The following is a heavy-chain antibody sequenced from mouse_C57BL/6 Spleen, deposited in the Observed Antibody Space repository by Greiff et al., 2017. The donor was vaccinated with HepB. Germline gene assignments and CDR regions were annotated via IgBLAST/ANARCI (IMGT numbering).Heavy chain of an antibody. D-gene: IGHD1-1*01. Sequence: VQLQQSGAELVRPGTSVKLSCKASGYTFTSYWMHWVKQRPGQGLEWIGVIDPSDSYTNYNQKFKGKATLTVDTSSSTAYMQLSSLTSEDSAVYYCARSGNYYGSKRLGFDYWGQGTTLTVSS. CDR2: IDPSDSYT. CDR3: ARSGNYYGSKRLGFDY. CDR1: GYTFTSYW. V-gene: IGHV1-59*01. J-gene: IGHJ2*01.